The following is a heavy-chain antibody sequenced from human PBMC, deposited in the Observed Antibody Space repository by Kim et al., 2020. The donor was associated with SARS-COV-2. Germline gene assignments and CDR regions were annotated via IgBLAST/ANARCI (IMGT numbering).Heavy chain of an antibody. Sequence: ADSVEGRFTISRDNSKNTLSLQMNSLRAEDTAVYYCAAGGGSSRPYYFDYWGQGTLVTVSS. J-gene: IGHJ4*02. CDR3: AAGGGSSRPYYFDY. D-gene: IGHD6-6*01. V-gene: IGHV3-23*01.